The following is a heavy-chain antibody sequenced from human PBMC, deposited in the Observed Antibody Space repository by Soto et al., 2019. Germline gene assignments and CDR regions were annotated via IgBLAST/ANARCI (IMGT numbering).Heavy chain of an antibody. CDR1: GGSISSYY. V-gene: IGHV4-59*01. D-gene: IGHD2-15*01. J-gene: IGHJ2*01. CDR2: IYYSGST. Sequence: SETLSLTCTVSGGSISSYYWSWIRQPPGKGLEWIGYIYYSGSTNYNPSLKSRVTISVDTSKKQFSLKLSSVTAADTAVYYCARDLSYCSGGSCYPWYFDLWGRGTLVTVSS. CDR3: ARDLSYCSGGSCYPWYFDL.